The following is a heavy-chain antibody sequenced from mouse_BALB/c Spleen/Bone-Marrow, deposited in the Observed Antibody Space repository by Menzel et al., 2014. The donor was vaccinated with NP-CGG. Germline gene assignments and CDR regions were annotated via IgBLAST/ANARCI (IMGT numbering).Heavy chain of an antibody. CDR1: GYTFTSYN. D-gene: IGHD2-14*01. CDR2: IYPGNGDT. CDR3: ARGGTPYYFDY. Sequence: LQESVAELVKPGASVKMSCKASGYTFTSYNMHWVKQTPGQGLEWIGAIYPGNGDTSYNQKFKGKATLTADKSSSTAYMQLSSLTSEDSAVYYCARGGTPYYFDYWGQGTTLTVSS. J-gene: IGHJ2*01. V-gene: IGHV1-12*01.